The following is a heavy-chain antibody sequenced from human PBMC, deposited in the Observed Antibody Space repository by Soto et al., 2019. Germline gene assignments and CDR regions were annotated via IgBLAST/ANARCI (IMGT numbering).Heavy chain of an antibody. CDR1: GFTFSGSA. CDR3: TRLHTYACDY. J-gene: IGHJ4*02. Sequence: EVQLVESGGGLVQPGGSLKLSCAASGFTFSGSAMHWVRQASGKGLEWVGRIRSKANSYATAYAASVKGRFTISRDDSKNTAYLQMNSLKTEDTAVYDCTRLHTYACDYWGQGTLVTVSS. D-gene: IGHD2-2*01. CDR2: IRSKANSYAT. V-gene: IGHV3-73*01.